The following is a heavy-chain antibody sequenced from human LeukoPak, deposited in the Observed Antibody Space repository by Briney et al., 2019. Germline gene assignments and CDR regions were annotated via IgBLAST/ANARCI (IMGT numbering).Heavy chain of an antibody. CDR1: GYTFTSYG. CDR2: ISAYNGNT. CDR3: ARKVTTVTHVYYYYGMDV. V-gene: IGHV1-18*01. Sequence: ASVKVSCKASGYTFTSYGISWVRQAPGQGLEWMGWISAYNGNTNYAQKLQGRVTMTTVTSTSTAYMELRSLRSDDTAVYYCARKVTTVTHVYYYYGMDVWGQGTTVTVSS. J-gene: IGHJ6*02. D-gene: IGHD4-17*01.